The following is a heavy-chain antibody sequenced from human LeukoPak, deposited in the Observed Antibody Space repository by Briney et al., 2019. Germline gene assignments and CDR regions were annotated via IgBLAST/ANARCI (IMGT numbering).Heavy chain of an antibody. D-gene: IGHD3-22*01. CDR1: GFTFSSYS. V-gene: IGHV3-21*01. J-gene: IGHJ4*02. CDR2: ISSSSSYI. Sequence: PGGSLRLSCAASGFTFSSYSMNWVRQAPGKGLEWVSSISSSSSYIYYADSVKRRFTISRDNAKNSLYLQMNSLRAEDTAVYYCARDPRPTYYYDSSGYYFGYWGQGTLVTVSS. CDR3: ARDPRPTYYYDSSGYYFGY.